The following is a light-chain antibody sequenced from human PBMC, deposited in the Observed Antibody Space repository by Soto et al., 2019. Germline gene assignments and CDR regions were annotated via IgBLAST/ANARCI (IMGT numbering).Light chain of an antibody. Sequence: QSALTQPASVSGSPGQSITISCTGTSSDVGCYNHVSWYQQHPGKAPKLMIYDVSNRPSGVSNRFSGSKFGNTASLTISGLQAEDEADYYCGSYTASSTVVFGGGTKVTVL. CDR3: GSYTASSTVV. CDR1: SSDVGCYNH. J-gene: IGLJ2*01. V-gene: IGLV2-14*01. CDR2: DVS.